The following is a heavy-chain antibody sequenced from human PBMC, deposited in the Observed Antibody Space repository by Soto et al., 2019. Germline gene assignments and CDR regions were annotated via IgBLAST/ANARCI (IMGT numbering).Heavy chain of an antibody. Sequence: QLHLVQSGAVVKKPGASVTVSCSASGYPVTAYYMHWVRQAPGRGLEWMGGINPATGAAKYTQTFPGRVTLTRDPATGTVFMELSGMTSEDTAVFYCARGGGVGVAGSAAFDMWGQGTLVTVSS. J-gene: IGHJ3*02. CDR3: ARGGGVGVAGSAAFDM. CDR2: INPATGAA. D-gene: IGHD3-3*01. CDR1: GYPVTAYY. V-gene: IGHV1-2*02.